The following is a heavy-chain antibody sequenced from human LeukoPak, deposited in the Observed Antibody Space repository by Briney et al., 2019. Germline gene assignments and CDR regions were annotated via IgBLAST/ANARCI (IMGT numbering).Heavy chain of an antibody. CDR1: GGSISSYY. V-gene: IGHV4-59*01. CDR3: ARVVTTVTHDAFDI. J-gene: IGHJ3*02. CDR2: IYYSGST. D-gene: IGHD4-17*01. Sequence: PSETLSLTCTVSGGSISSYYWSWIRQPPGKGLEWIGYIYYSGSTNYNPSLKSRVTISVDTSKNQFSLKLSSVTAADTAVYYCARVVTTVTHDAFDIWGQGTMVTVSP.